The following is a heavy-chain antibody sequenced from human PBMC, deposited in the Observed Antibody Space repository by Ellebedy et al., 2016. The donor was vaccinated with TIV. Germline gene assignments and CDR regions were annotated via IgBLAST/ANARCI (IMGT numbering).Heavy chain of an antibody. CDR2: IDHSGST. CDR1: GGSISSGGYS. J-gene: IGHJ3*02. Sequence: MPSETLSLTCAVPGGSISSGGYSWGWIRQPPGKGRVWIGYIDHSGSTYYNPSLKSRVTISVDRSKNQFSLKLSSVTAADTAVYYCARNSWGAYAFDIWGQGTMVTVSS. CDR3: ARNSWGAYAFDI. D-gene: IGHD3-16*01. V-gene: IGHV4-30-2*01.